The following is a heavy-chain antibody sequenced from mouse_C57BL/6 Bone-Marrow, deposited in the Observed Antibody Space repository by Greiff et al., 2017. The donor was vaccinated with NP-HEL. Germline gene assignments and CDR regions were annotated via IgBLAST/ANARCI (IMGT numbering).Heavy chain of an antibody. J-gene: IGHJ3*01. CDR2: IYPGDGDT. D-gene: IGHD1-1*01. V-gene: IGHV1-82*01. Sequence: QVQLQQSGPELVKPGASVKISCKASGYAFSSSGMNWVKQRPGKGLEWIGRIYPGDGDTNYNGKFKGKATLTADKSSSTAYMQLSSLTSEDSAVYFCARSDLLPRTWFAYWGQGTLVTVSA. CDR3: ARSDLLPRTWFAY. CDR1: GYAFSSSG.